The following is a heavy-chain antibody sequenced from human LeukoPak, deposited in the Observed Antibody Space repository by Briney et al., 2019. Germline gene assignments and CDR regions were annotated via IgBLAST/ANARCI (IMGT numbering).Heavy chain of an antibody. J-gene: IGHJ4*02. Sequence: SETLSLTCAVYGGSFSGYDWSWIRQPPGKGLEWIGSIYYSGNTYYNASLKSQVSISIDTSKNQFSLRLTSVTAADTAVYYCARQTGSGLFILPGGQGTLVTVSS. CDR1: GGSFSGYD. CDR2: IYYSGNT. V-gene: IGHV4-34*01. D-gene: IGHD3/OR15-3a*01. CDR3: ARQTGSGLFILP.